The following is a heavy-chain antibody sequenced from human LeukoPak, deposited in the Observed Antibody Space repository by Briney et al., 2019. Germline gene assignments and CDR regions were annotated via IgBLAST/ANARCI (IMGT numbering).Heavy chain of an antibody. V-gene: IGHV3-53*05. CDR3: ARGDWGMYYFDY. Sequence: GGSLRLSCAASGFTVSSNYMSWVRQAPGKGLEWVSVIYSGGSTYYADSVKGRFTNSRDNSKNTLNLQMNSLRAEDTAVYYCARGDWGMYYFDYWGQGTLVTVSS. CDR2: IYSGGST. J-gene: IGHJ4*02. D-gene: IGHD7-27*01. CDR1: GFTVSSNY.